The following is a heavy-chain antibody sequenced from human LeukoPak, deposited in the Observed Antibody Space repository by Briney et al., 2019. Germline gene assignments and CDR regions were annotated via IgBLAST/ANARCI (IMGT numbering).Heavy chain of an antibody. CDR2: IIPIFGTA. V-gene: IGHV1-69*13. CDR1: GGTFSSYA. CDR3: ARDQELGIDRYYFDY. Sequence: SVKVSCKASGGTFSSYATSWVRQAPGQGLEWMGGIIPIFGTANYAQKFQGRVTITADESTSTAYMELSSLRSEDTAVYYCARDQELGIDRYYFDYWGQGTLVTVSS. D-gene: IGHD7-27*01. J-gene: IGHJ4*02.